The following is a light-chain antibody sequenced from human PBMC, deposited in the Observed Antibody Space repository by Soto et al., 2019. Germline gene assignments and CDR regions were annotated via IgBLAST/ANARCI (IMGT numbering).Light chain of an antibody. CDR2: AAS. Sequence: DFNVTKSPSALSAYDCDRVTITCLASQSISSYLNWYQQKPGKAPKLLIYAASSLQSGVPSRFSGSGSGTDFTLTITYLQPEDFATYYCQQANSFPWTFGQGTKVAIK. CDR3: QQANSFPWT. J-gene: IGKJ1*01. CDR1: QSISSY. V-gene: IGKV1-39*01.